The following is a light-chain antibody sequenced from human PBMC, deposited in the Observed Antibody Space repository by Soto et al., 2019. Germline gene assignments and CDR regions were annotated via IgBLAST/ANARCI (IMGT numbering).Light chain of an antibody. V-gene: IGKV1-6*01. CDR2: AAS. Sequence: IQMTQSPSTLSASVGDTVTITCRASQSINKWLAWYQQKPGKAPTLLIYAASTLQSGVPSRFSGSGSGTDFTLTISSLQPEDFATYYCLQDYNYPWTFGQGTKVDI. CDR1: QSINKW. CDR3: LQDYNYPWT. J-gene: IGKJ1*01.